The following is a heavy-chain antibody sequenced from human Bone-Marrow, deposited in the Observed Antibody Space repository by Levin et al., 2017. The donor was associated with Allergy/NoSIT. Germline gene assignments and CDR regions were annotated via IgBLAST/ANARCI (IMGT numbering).Heavy chain of an antibody. V-gene: IGHV1-18*01. Sequence: AGESLKISCKASGYTFTDYGISWVRQAPGQGLEWMGWINNNNGKTHYAQKFQGRVTMTTDTSTNTAYMELRSLRSDDTAVYYCARGFDCWGQGAPVTVSS. J-gene: IGHJ4*02. CDR1: GYTFTDYG. CDR3: ARGFDC. CDR2: INNNNGKT.